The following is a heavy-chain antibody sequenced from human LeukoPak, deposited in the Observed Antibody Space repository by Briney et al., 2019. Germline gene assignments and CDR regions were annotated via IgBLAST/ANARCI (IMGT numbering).Heavy chain of an antibody. CDR2: VSAHDGHT. V-gene: IGHV1-18*01. CDR1: GYTFSMYG. D-gene: IGHD3-16*01. CDR3: ARDYPVAGGEDCFDP. J-gene: IGHJ5*02. Sequence: ASVKVSCKASGYTFSMYGISWVRQAPGQGLEWMGWVSAHDGHTNLAQKFQGRVTMTRDTSTNTAYMGVGSLTSDDTAVYYRARDYPVAGGEDCFDPWGQGTLVTVSS.